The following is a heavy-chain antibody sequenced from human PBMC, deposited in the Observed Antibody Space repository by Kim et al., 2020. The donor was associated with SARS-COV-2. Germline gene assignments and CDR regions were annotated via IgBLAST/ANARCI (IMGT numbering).Heavy chain of an antibody. D-gene: IGHD1-1*01. CDR3: TRVPGTTLAVWDACD. CDR2: IRSKANGYAT. Sequence: GGSLRLSCAASGFIFSGSAMHWVRQASGKGLEWVGRIRSKANGYATAYAASVKGRFTISRDDSKTTTYLQMNSLKTEDTAVYYCTRVPGTTLAVWDACD. V-gene: IGHV3-73*01. CDR1: GFIFSGSA. J-gene: IGHJ3*02.